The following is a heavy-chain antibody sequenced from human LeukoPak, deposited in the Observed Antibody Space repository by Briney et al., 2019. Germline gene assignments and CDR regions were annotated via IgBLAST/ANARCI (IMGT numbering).Heavy chain of an antibody. CDR2: IIPIFGTA. J-gene: IGHJ6*02. CDR1: GGTFSSYA. CDR3: ARVRYCSDGSCYKYYGMDV. Sequence: SVKVSCKASGGTFSSYAISWVRQAPGQGLEWMGGIIPIFGTANYAQKFQGRVTITADESTSTAYMELSSLRSEDTAVYYCARVRYCSDGSCYKYYGMDVWGQGTTVTVSS. D-gene: IGHD2-15*01. V-gene: IGHV1-69*13.